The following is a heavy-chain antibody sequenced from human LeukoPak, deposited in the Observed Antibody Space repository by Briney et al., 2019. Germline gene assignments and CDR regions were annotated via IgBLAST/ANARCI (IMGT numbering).Heavy chain of an antibody. CDR2: ISTTGTYI. CDR3: ARVSGTYYYDSSGQGDAFDI. V-gene: IGHV3-21*01. CDR1: GFTFNNYI. Sequence: GGSLRLSCAASGFTFNNYIMNWVRLPPGKGLEWVASISTTGTYIYYADSLKGRFTISRDNAKNSLFLQMNSLRAEDTAVYYCARVSGTYYYDSSGQGDAFDIWGQGTMVTVSS. D-gene: IGHD3-22*01. J-gene: IGHJ3*02.